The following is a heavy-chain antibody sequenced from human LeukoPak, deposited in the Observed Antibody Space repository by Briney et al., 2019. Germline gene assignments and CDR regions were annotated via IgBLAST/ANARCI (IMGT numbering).Heavy chain of an antibody. Sequence: PSETLSLTCTVSGGSISGYYWSWIRQPAGKGLEWIGRIYTSGSTNYNPSLKSRVTVSVDTSKNQFSLKLSSVTAADTAVYYCAITKSFILDAFDIWGQGTMVTVSS. CDR1: GGSISGYY. V-gene: IGHV4-4*07. CDR2: IYTSGST. J-gene: IGHJ3*02. CDR3: AITKSFILDAFDI. D-gene: IGHD1-14*01.